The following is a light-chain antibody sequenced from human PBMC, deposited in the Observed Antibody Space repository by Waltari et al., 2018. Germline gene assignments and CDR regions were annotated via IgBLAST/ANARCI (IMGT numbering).Light chain of an antibody. V-gene: IGKV3-20*01. CDR2: GAS. CDR1: QSVSGSY. Sequence: IVLTQSPGTLSLSPGGSATLSCRASQSVSGSYLAWYQQKPGQAPRRLIYGASSRATGIPDRFGGSGSGTDFTLTISRLEPEDFAVYYCQQYGSSPLTFGGGTKVEIK. CDR3: QQYGSSPLT. J-gene: IGKJ4*01.